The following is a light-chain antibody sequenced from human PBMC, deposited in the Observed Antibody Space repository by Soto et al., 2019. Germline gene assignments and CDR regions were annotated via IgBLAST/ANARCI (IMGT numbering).Light chain of an antibody. V-gene: IGLV3-10*01. Sequence: SYELTQPPWVSVSPGQTARITGSGDALPKKYAYRYQQKSGQAPVLVIYEDSKRPSGIPERFSGSSSGTMATLTISGAQVEDEADYYCYSTDSSGNHRGVFGGGTKLTVL. CDR1: ALPKKY. CDR3: YSTDSSGNHRGV. CDR2: EDS. J-gene: IGLJ2*01.